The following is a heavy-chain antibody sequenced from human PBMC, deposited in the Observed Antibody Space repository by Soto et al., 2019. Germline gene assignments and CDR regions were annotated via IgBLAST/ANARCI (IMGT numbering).Heavy chain of an antibody. V-gene: IGHV3-53*01. CDR3: ARASEGGFGGTYRHFLDY. CDR2: LYSDGNT. D-gene: IGHD3-16*02. J-gene: IGHJ4*02. CDR1: GFTVKSNY. Sequence: EVQLVESGGGLIQPGGSLRLSCAASGFTVKSNYMTWVRQIPGKGLEWVSALYSDGNTTYAATVKGRFTISRDNSKNTLYLQMTSLRAGDTAVYFCARASEGGFGGTYRHFLDYWGQGALVTVSS.